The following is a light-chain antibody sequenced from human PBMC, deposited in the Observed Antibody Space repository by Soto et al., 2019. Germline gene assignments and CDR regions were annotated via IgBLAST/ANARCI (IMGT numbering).Light chain of an antibody. Sequence: QSALTQPASVSGSPGQSITISCTGTTSDVGGYDYVSWYQHYPGKAPKLMIYEVSNRPPGVSNRFSGSKSGNTASLTISGLQAEDEADYYCSSYRETDTVIFGGGTKLTVL. CDR1: TSDVGGYDY. J-gene: IGLJ2*01. CDR3: SSYRETDTVI. CDR2: EVS. V-gene: IGLV2-14*01.